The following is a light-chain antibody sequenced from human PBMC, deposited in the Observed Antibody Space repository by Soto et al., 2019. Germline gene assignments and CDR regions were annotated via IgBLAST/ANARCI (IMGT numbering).Light chain of an antibody. CDR2: DVS. J-gene: IGLJ1*01. CDR3: SSYTSSSTYV. CDR1: SSDVGGYNY. V-gene: IGLV2-14*01. Sequence: QSVRTQPASVSGSPVQSIAISCTGTSSDVGGYNYVSWYQQHPGKAPKLMVYDVSNRPSGVSNRFSGSKSGNTASLTISGLQAEDEADYYCSSYTSSSTYVFGTGTKVTVL.